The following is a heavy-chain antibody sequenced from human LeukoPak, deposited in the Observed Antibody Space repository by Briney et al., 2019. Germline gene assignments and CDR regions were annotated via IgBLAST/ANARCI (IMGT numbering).Heavy chain of an antibody. CDR3: ARRRLWSYGSGNNHLLDY. V-gene: IGHV4-34*01. CDR2: INHSGST. Sequence: SETLSLTCAVYGGSFSGYYWSWIRQPPGKGLEWIGEINHSGSTNYNPSLKSRVTISVDTSKNQFSLKLSSVTAADTAVYYCARRRLWSYGSGNNHLLDYWGQGTLVTVSS. J-gene: IGHJ4*02. CDR1: GGSFSGYY. D-gene: IGHD3-10*01.